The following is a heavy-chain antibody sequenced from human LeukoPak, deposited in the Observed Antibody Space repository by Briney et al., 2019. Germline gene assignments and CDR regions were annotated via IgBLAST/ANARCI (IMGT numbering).Heavy chain of an antibody. D-gene: IGHD3-22*01. CDR2: IYPGDSDT. J-gene: IGHJ2*01. CDR3: AREANYYDSSGYYYDYWYFDL. Sequence: GESLKISCKGSGYNFTNYWIGWVRQMPGKGLEWMGIIYPGDSDTRYSPSFQGQVTISADKSTSTAYLQWSSLKASDTAMYYCAREANYYDSSGYYYDYWYFDLWGRGTLVTVSS. CDR1: GYNFTNYW. V-gene: IGHV5-51*01.